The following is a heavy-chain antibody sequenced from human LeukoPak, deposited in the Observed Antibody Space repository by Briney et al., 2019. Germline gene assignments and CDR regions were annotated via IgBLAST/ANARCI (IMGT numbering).Heavy chain of an antibody. D-gene: IGHD1/OR15-1a*01. CDR1: GGSISDSY. J-gene: IGHJ4*02. Sequence: SETLSLTCTVSGGSISDSYWSWIRQPPGKGLEWIGYIHYSGSTNYNPSLKSRVTISVDTSKNQFSLKLSSVTAADTAVYYCARLINWDKSYYFDYWGQGTLVTVSS. CDR2: IHYSGST. CDR3: ARLINWDKSYYFDY. V-gene: IGHV4-59*08.